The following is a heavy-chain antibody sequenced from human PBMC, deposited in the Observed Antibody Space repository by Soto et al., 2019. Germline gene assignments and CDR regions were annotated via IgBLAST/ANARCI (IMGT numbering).Heavy chain of an antibody. Sequence: QVQLVESGGGLVKPGGSLRLSCAVSGFTFSDYYRTWIRQAPGKGLEWVSYISSSTSHTHYADAVKGRFTISRENAKNSLLLQMNSLRAEDTAVYYCARGRGAAADYFDFWGQGTLVTVSS. V-gene: IGHV3-11*05. CDR2: ISSSTSHT. J-gene: IGHJ4*02. D-gene: IGHD6-13*01. CDR3: ARGRGAAADYFDF. CDR1: GFTFSDYY.